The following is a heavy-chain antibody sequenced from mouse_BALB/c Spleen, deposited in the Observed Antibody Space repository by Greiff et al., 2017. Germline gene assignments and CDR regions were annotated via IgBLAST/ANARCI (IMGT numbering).Heavy chain of an antibody. V-gene: IGHV1-7*01. CDR2: INPSTGYT. CDR1: GYTFTSYW. D-gene: IGHD1-2*01. Sequence: QVHVKQSGAELAKPGASVKMSCKASGYTFTSYWMHWVKQRPGQGLEWIGYINPSTGYTEYNQKFKDKATLTADKSSSTAYMQLSSLTSEDSAVYYGARRGSYGYYYAMDYWGQGTSVTVSS. CDR3: ARRGSYGYYYAMDY. J-gene: IGHJ4*01.